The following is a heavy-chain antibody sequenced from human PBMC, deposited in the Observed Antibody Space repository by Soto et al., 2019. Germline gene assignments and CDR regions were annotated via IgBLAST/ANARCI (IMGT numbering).Heavy chain of an antibody. CDR3: ARENSSGWYYYYGMDV. J-gene: IGHJ6*02. D-gene: IGHD6-19*01. Sequence: GASVKVSCKASGYTFTSYAMHWVRQAPGQRLEWMGWINAGNGNTKYSQKFQGRVTITRDTSASTAYMELSSLRSEDTAVYYCARENSSGWYYYYGMDVWGQGTTVTVSS. CDR1: GYTFTSYA. V-gene: IGHV1-3*01. CDR2: INAGNGNT.